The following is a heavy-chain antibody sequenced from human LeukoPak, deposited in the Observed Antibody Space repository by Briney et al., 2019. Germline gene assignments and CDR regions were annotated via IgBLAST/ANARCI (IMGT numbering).Heavy chain of an antibody. V-gene: IGHV3-30*02. CDR1: GFTFSSYG. J-gene: IGHJ4*02. D-gene: IGHD6-19*01. Sequence: GGSLRLSCAASGFTFSSYGMHWVRQAPGKGLEWVAFIRYDGSNKYYADSVKGRSTISRDNSKNTLYLQMNSLRAEDTAVYYCARGVRIAVAGYIDYWGQGTLVTVSS. CDR3: ARGVRIAVAGYIDY. CDR2: IRYDGSNK.